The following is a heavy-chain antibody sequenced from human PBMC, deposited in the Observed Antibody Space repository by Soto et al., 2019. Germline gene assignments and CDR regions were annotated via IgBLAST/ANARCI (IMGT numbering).Heavy chain of an antibody. D-gene: IGHD4-17*01. CDR3: ARHEPYGDYVID. J-gene: IGHJ4*02. CDR2: IYYSGNT. V-gene: IGHV4-39*01. Sequence: QLQLQESGPGLVKPSETLSLTCTVSGGSTRRSSYYWGWIRQPPGKGLEWIGSIYYSGNTNCNTSLKSRVTISQDTSKNEFSLRLTSVTAADTAVYYCARHEPYGDYVIDWGQGTLVTVSS. CDR1: GGSTRRSSYY.